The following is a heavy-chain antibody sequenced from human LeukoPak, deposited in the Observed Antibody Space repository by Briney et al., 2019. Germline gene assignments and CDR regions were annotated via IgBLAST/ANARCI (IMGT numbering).Heavy chain of an antibody. V-gene: IGHV4-39*07. Sequence: SETLSLTCTVSGGSISSSRYSWGWIRQPPGKGLEWIGTIYDSGSTYYNPSLKSRVTISVDTSKNQFSLKLSSVTAADTAVYYCARDRAVGWFDPWGQGTLVTVSS. CDR2: IYDSGST. J-gene: IGHJ5*02. CDR3: ARDRAVGWFDP. CDR1: GGSISSSRYS.